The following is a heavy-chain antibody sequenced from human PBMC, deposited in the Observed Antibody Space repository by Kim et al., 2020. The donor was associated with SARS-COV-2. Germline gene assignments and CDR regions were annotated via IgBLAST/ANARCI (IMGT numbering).Heavy chain of an antibody. Sequence: ASVKVSCKASGYTFTRYGISWVRQAPGQGLEWMGWISAYNGNTNYAQKFQGRVTMTTDTSTSTAYMELRSLRSDDTAVYYCARVQAGASDYCYYGMDAWGARTTGTVSS. V-gene: IGHV1-18*04. CDR2: ISAYNGNT. D-gene: IGHD1-1*01. CDR3: ARVQAGASDYCYYGMDA. CDR1: GYTFTRYG. J-gene: IGHJ6*02.